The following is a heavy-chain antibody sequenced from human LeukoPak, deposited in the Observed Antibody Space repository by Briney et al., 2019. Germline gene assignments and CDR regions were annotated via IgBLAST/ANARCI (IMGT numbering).Heavy chain of an antibody. CDR3: ARLPLGAFGEVLNFDL. Sequence: SETLSLTCDVHGEFFSGFYWSWIRQSPGKGLEWIGDINHSGTTKYNPSLKSRVTLLIDTSKNHFSLKVNSVTAADTAVYYCARLPLGAFGEVLNFDLWGQGTVVTVSS. J-gene: IGHJ4*02. D-gene: IGHD3-10*01. CDR1: GEFFSGFY. CDR2: INHSGTT. V-gene: IGHV4-34*01.